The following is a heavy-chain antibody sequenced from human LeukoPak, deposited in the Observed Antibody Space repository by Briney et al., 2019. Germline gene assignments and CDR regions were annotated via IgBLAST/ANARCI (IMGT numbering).Heavy chain of an antibody. CDR2: IYSGGST. Sequence: GGSLRLSCAASGFTFSDHSMDWVRQAPGKGLEWVSVIYSGGSTYYADSVKGRFTISRDNSKNTLYLQMKSLRAEDTAVYYCARTDETAPAEDFQHWGQGTLVTVSS. CDR1: GFTFSDHS. CDR3: ARTDETAPAEDFQH. V-gene: IGHV3-53*01. D-gene: IGHD2-21*02. J-gene: IGHJ1*01.